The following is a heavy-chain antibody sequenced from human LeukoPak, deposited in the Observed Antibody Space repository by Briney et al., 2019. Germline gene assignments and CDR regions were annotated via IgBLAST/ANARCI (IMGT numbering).Heavy chain of an antibody. CDR3: ARGGPVHDFWSGYLDY. CDR1: GGSISSYY. CDR2: IYYSGST. D-gene: IGHD3-3*01. Sequence: SETLSLTCTVSGGSISSYYWSWIRQPPGKGLEWIGYIYYSGSTNYNPSLKSRVTISVDTSKNQFSLKLSSVTAADTAVYYCARGGPVHDFWSGYLDYWGQGTLVTVSS. V-gene: IGHV4-59*01. J-gene: IGHJ4*02.